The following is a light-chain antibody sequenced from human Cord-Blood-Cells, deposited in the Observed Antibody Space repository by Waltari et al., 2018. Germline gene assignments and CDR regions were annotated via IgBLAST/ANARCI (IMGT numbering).Light chain of an antibody. CDR1: QSVLYSPNNKTY. V-gene: IGKV4-1*01. J-gene: IGKJ3*01. Sequence: DIVMTQSPDSLAVSLGARATINCKSSQSVLYSPNNKTYLAWYQQKPGQPPKLLIYWASTRESGVPDRFSGSGSGTDFTLTISSLKAEDVAVYYCQQYYSTPFTFGPGTKVDIK. CDR3: QQYYSTPFT. CDR2: WAS.